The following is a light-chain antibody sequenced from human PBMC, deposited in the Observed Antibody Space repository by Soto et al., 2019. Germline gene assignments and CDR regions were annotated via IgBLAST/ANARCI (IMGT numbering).Light chain of an antibody. Sequence: QSALTQPPSASGSPGQSVTIPCTGTSRDVGGYNYVSWYQHHPGKAPKLMIYEVSKRPSGVPDRFSGSKSGNTASLTVSGLQAEDEADYYCSSYAGSTLLFGGGTKLTVL. J-gene: IGLJ2*01. CDR1: SRDVGGYNY. CDR3: SSYAGSTLL. CDR2: EVS. V-gene: IGLV2-8*01.